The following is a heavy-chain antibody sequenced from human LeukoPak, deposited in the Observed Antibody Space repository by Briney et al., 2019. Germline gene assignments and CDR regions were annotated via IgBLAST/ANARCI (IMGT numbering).Heavy chain of an antibody. J-gene: IGHJ4*02. CDR1: GASISSYY. CDR3: ARASISIAGPFDY. CDR2: IYYRGST. V-gene: IGHV4-59*01. D-gene: IGHD6-13*01. Sequence: SETLSLTCTVSGASISSYYWSWIRQPPGKGLEWIGYIYYRGSTSYNPSLNSRVTISVDTSKNQFSLRLSSVTTADTAVYYCARASISIAGPFDYWGQGTLVTVSS.